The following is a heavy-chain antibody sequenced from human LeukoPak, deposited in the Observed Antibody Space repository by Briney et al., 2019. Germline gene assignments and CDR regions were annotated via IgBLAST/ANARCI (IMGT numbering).Heavy chain of an antibody. CDR3: ARDALGGSGSYFYYYYYYGMDV. Sequence: PSETLSLTCTVSGGSISSYYWSWIRQPAGKGLEWIVRIYTSGSTNYNPSLKSRVTMSVDTSKNQFSLKLSSVTAADTAVYYCARDALGGSGSYFYYYYYYGMDVWGQGTTVTVSS. J-gene: IGHJ6*02. D-gene: IGHD3-10*01. CDR2: IYTSGST. CDR1: GGSISSYY. V-gene: IGHV4-4*07.